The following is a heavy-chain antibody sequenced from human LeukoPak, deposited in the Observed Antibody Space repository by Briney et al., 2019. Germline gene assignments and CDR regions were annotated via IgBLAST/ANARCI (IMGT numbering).Heavy chain of an antibody. CDR1: GYSIRSGFY. V-gene: IGHV4-38-2*02. CDR3: ARGGGPLQSFDY. D-gene: IGHD4-11*01. J-gene: IGHJ4*02. CDR2: IYHSGST. Sequence: SETLSLTCTVSGYSIRSGFYWGWIRQPPGKGLEWIGSIYHSGSTYYNPSLKSRVTISVDTSKNQFSLKLSSVTAADTAVYYCARGGGPLQSFDYWGQGTLVTVSS.